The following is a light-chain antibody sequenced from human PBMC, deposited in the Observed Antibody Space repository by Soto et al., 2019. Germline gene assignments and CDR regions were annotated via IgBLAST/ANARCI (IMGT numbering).Light chain of an antibody. CDR1: QSVSSN. CDR3: QQYNNWPPLT. CDR2: GAS. Sequence: EIVMTQSPATLSVSPGERATLSCRASQSVSSNLGWYQQKPGKAPRLLIYGASTRATGIPARFSGSGSGTEFTLTISSLQSEDFAIYYCQQYNNWPPLTFGGGTKVEIK. V-gene: IGKV3-15*01. J-gene: IGKJ4*01.